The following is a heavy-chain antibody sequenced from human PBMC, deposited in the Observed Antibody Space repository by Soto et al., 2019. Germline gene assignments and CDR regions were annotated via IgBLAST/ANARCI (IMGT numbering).Heavy chain of an antibody. J-gene: IGHJ2*01. D-gene: IGHD2-15*01. CDR3: ARCYCSIGSCYTCWHFDL. V-gene: IGHV1-18*01. CDR1: GYTFSNYG. CDR2: IGPYNGNT. Sequence: QVQLVQCGPEVKKPEASVKVSCQASGYTFSNYGISWVRQAPGQGLEWMGWIGPYNGNTDYAQNFQGRVTMTRDTSTNTAYMELRSLRSDDTALYYCARCYCSIGSCYTCWHFDLWGRGALLTVSS.